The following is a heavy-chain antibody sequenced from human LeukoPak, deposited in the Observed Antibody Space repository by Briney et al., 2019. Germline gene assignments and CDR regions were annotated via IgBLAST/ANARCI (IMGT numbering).Heavy chain of an antibody. D-gene: IGHD3-22*01. CDR2: IWYDGSNK. V-gene: IGHV3-33*08. CDR3: AKNYYDSSGNAGLFDY. Sequence: PGGSLRLSCAASGFPFSNFAMSWVRQAPGKGLEWVAVIWYDGSNKYYADSVKGRFTISRDNSKNTLYLQMNSLRAEDTAVYYCAKNYYDSSGNAGLFDYWGQGTLVTVSS. CDR1: GFPFSNFA. J-gene: IGHJ4*02.